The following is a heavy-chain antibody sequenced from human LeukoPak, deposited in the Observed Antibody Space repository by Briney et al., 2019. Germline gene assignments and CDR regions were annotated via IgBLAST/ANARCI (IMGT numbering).Heavy chain of an antibody. CDR2: IIPMFGTA. V-gene: IGHV1-69*06. CDR3: ALYRGSYRRYYFDY. J-gene: IGHJ4*02. CDR1: GYTFTSYG. Sequence: GASVKVSCKASGYTFTSYGISWVRQAPGQGLEWMGGIIPMFGTANYAQKFRGRATITADKSTSTAYMELSSLRSEDTAVYYCALYRGSYRRYYFDYWGQGTLVTVSS. D-gene: IGHD3-16*02.